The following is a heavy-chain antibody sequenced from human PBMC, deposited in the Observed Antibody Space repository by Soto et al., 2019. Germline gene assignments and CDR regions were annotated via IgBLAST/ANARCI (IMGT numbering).Heavy chain of an antibody. J-gene: IGHJ4*02. Sequence: SETLSLTCAVSGGSISSGNGWSWVRQPPGKGLEWIGDIYYTGSTNYDPSLKSRVTISVDTSKNHFSLKLTSVTAADTAVYYCARDDYSNYLGYWGQGTLVTSPQ. CDR1: GGSISSGNG. CDR3: ARDDYSNYLGY. D-gene: IGHD4-4*01. V-gene: IGHV4-4*02. CDR2: IYYTGST.